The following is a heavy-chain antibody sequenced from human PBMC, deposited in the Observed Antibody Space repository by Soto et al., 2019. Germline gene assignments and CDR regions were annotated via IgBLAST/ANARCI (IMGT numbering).Heavy chain of an antibody. CDR2: IYPGDSDT. CDR3: ARRASAADTTDFDY. D-gene: IGHD6-25*01. V-gene: IGHV5-51*01. Sequence: PGESLKILCKGSGYSFTSFWIGWVRQMPGKGLEGMGIIYPGDSDTRYSPSSQGQVTISDDRSISTAYLQSSSLKASDTAMYYCARRASAADTTDFDYWGQRTLVTPPQ. CDR1: GYSFTSFW. J-gene: IGHJ4*02.